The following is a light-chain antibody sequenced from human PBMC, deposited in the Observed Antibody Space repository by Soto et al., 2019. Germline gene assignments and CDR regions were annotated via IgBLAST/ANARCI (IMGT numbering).Light chain of an antibody. J-gene: IGKJ1*01. V-gene: IGKV3-20*01. CDR1: QSVSSSY. Sequence: EIVLTQSPGTLSLSPGERATLSCRASQSVSSSYLAGYQQKPGQAPRLLIYGASSRATGIPDRFSGSGSGTDFTLTISRLEPEDFAVYYCQQYGSHQRTFGQGNKVEIK. CDR2: GAS. CDR3: QQYGSHQRT.